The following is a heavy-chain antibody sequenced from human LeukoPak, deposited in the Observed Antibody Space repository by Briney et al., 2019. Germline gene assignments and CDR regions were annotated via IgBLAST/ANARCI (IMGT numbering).Heavy chain of an antibody. Sequence: MSSETLSLTCTVSGYSISSGYYWGWIRQPPGKGLEWIGSIYHSGSTYYNPSLKSRVTISVDTSKNQFSLKLSSVTAADTAVYYCARAAGSGSSFPFDYWGQGTLVTVSS. CDR1: GYSISSGYY. J-gene: IGHJ4*02. CDR3: ARAAGSGSSFPFDY. CDR2: IYHSGST. V-gene: IGHV4-38-2*02. D-gene: IGHD3-10*01.